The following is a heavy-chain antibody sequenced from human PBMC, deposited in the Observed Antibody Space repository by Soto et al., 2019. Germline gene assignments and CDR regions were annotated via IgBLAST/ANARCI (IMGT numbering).Heavy chain of an antibody. Sequence: QVQLVQSGAEVKEPGASVRLSCKASGYTFTDSYINWVRQAPGQGLEWMGVINPVGGSTTYIQKFQGRVTLTRDMSTTTVHMVLSALRSDDTATYYCARDEGAAMGFQYWGQGTPVNVFS. V-gene: IGHV1-46*01. CDR1: GYTFTDSY. D-gene: IGHD5-18*01. CDR3: ARDEGAAMGFQY. CDR2: INPVGGST. J-gene: IGHJ4*02.